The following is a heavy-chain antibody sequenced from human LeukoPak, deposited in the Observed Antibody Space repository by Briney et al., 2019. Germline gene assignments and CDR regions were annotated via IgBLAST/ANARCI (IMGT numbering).Heavy chain of an antibody. CDR1: GYTFTSYG. V-gene: IGHV1-18*01. J-gene: IGHJ4*02. CDR3: ARGQYRTNGVCRDFDY. CDR2: ISAYNGNT. D-gene: IGHD2-8*01. Sequence: ASVKVSCKASGYTFTSYGISWVRQAPGQGLEWMGWISAYNGNTNYAQKLQGRVTMTTDTSTSTAYMELRSLRSDDTAVYYCARGQYRTNGVCRDFDYWGQGTLVTVSS.